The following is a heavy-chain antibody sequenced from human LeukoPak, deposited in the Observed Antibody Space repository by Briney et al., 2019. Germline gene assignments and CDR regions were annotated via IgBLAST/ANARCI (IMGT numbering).Heavy chain of an antibody. V-gene: IGHV4-34*01. Sequence: SETLSLTCSVSGGSISSYYWSWIRQPPGKGLEWIGEINHSGSTNYNPSLKSRVTISVDTSKNQFSLKLSSVTAADTAVYYCASTPYGGPGYWYFDLWGRGTLVAVSS. J-gene: IGHJ2*01. CDR1: GGSISSYY. D-gene: IGHD4-23*01. CDR3: ASTPYGGPGYWYFDL. CDR2: INHSGST.